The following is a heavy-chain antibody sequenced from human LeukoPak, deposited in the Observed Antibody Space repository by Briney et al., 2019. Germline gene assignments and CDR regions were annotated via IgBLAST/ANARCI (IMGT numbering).Heavy chain of an antibody. V-gene: IGHV1-8*01. D-gene: IGHD1-1*01. Sequence: GASVRVSCKTSGYPFIGYHINWVRQASGQGLEWMGWVNGDNGQTDHAQKFQGRVTLTRDTSTSTVYMELSSLRAEDTAVYYCARGGRFVQPAGTFAYWGQGTLITVSS. CDR2: VNGDNGQT. CDR1: GYPFIGYH. CDR3: ARGGRFVQPAGTFAY. J-gene: IGHJ4*02.